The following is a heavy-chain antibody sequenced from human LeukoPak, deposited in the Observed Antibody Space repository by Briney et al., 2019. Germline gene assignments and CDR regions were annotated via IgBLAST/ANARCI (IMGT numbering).Heavy chain of an antibody. V-gene: IGHV3-7*01. J-gene: IGHJ4*02. Sequence: GGSLRLSCAASGFTFSSYWMSWVRQAPGKGLEWVANIKQDGSEKYYVDSVKGRFTISRDNAKNSLYLQMNSLRAEDTAVYYCARERAEPEYLPDYWGQGTLVTVSS. D-gene: IGHD2-2*01. CDR1: GFTFSSYW. CDR3: ARERAEPEYLPDY. CDR2: IKQDGSEK.